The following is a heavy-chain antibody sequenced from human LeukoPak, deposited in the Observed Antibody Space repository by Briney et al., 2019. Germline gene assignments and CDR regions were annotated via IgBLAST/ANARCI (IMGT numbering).Heavy chain of an antibody. CDR2: IYYSGST. V-gene: IGHV4-59*01. CDR1: GGSISSYY. J-gene: IGHJ4*02. CDR3: ARGRDGYNF. Sequence: SETLSLTCTVSGGSISSYYWSWIRQPPGKGLEWIGYIYYSGSTNYNPSLKSRVTISVDTSKNQFSLKLSSVTAADTAVYYCARGRDGYNFWGQGTLVTVSS. D-gene: IGHD5-24*01.